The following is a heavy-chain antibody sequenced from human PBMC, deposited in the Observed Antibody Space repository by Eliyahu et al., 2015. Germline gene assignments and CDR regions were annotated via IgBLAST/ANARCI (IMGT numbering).Heavy chain of an antibody. CDR1: GXTXTXLL. J-gene: IGHJ4*02. CDR3: ATLRDDGDYGRVGGQFDS. Sequence: QGQLIQSGAEVKKPGASVKVSXXVSGXTXTXLLMXWVRQTPGEGLEWIGGFDPEDGEIIYAQKFQGRVTMTEDTPTNTAYMKLNSLRSDDTAVYYCATLRDDGDYGRVGGQFDSWGQGTLVTVSS. V-gene: IGHV1-24*01. D-gene: IGHD4-17*01. CDR2: FDPEDGEI.